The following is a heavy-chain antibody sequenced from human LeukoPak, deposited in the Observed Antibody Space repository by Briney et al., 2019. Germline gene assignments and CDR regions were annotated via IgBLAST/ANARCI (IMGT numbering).Heavy chain of an antibody. Sequence: GGSLRLSCAASGFTFSSYWMHWVRQAPGKGLVWVSRINSDGSSTRYADSDSVKGRFTISRDNAKNTLYLEMNSLRAEDTAVYYCARGGSYYYDSSGYYSVSLDYWGQGTLVTVSS. V-gene: IGHV3-74*01. CDR1: GFTFSSYW. CDR3: ARGGSYYYDSSGYYSVSLDY. D-gene: IGHD3-22*01. J-gene: IGHJ4*02. CDR2: INSDGSST.